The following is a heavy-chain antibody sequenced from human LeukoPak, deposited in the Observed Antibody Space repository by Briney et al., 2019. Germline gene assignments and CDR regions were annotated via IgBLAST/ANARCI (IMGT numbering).Heavy chain of an antibody. CDR2: IYTGGIT. D-gene: IGHD3-16*01. Sequence: GGSLRLSCAATGLMVTSNHMAWVRQAPGKGLEWVSVIYTGGITYYADSVGGRFTISRDNSRNTLYLQMNSLRDEDAAVYHCAKGLGGIYPQSRVCDIWGQGTKVTVSS. CDR3: AKGLGGIYPQSRVCDI. J-gene: IGHJ3*02. V-gene: IGHV3-53*01. CDR1: GLMVTSNH.